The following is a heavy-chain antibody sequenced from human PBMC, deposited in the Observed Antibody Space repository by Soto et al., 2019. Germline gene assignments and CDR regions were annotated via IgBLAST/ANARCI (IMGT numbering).Heavy chain of an antibody. V-gene: IGHV1-69*13. CDR2: IIPILGTA. J-gene: IGHJ6*02. Sequence: SSLNVSCKTSVGGFSSYAGSWVRKAPGQGLEWMGGIIPILGTANYAQKFQGRVTITADESTSTAYMELSSLRSEDTAVYYCGRSDYGDYNYYGMDVWGQGTTVTVSS. CDR3: GRSDYGDYNYYGMDV. D-gene: IGHD4-17*01. CDR1: VGGFSSYA.